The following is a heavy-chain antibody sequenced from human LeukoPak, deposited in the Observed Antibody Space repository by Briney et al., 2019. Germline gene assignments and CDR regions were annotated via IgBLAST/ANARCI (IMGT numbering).Heavy chain of an antibody. CDR3: ASLQYRGSYIVY. CDR1: GGTFSSYA. J-gene: IGHJ4*02. CDR2: IIPIVGTA. V-gene: IGHV1-69*06. Sequence: GASVKVSCKASGGTFSSYAISWVRQAPGQGLEWMGGIIPIVGTANYAQKFQGRVTITSAKSTSTAYMELSSLRSEDTAVYYCASLQYRGSYIVYWGQGTLVTVSS. D-gene: IGHD1-26*01.